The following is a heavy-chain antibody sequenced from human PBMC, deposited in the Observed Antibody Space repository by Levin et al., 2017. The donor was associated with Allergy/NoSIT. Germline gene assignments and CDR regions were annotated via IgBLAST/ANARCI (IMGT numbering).Heavy chain of an antibody. CDR1: GGSITSTNW. V-gene: IGHV4-4*02. CDR2: IHHSGST. Sequence: PSETLSLTCAVSGGSITSTNWWSWVRQPPGKGLEWIAEIHHSGSTNQNPSLKSRVTISVDKSKNQFSLKLTSVTAADTAVYYCARMNTYTSRGMDVWGQGTTVTVSS. CDR3: ARMNTYTSRGMDV. J-gene: IGHJ6*02. D-gene: IGHD2/OR15-2a*01.